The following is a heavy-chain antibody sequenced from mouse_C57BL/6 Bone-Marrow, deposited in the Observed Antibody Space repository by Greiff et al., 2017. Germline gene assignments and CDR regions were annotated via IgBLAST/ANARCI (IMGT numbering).Heavy chain of an antibody. D-gene: IGHD2-4*01. Sequence: VQLKQPGAELVKPGASVKMSCKASGYTFTSYWITWVKQRPGQGLEWIGDIYPGSGSTNYNEKFKSKATLTVDTSSSTAYMQLSSLTSEDSAVYYCARRAYDYDEVWFAYWGQGTLVTVSA. CDR1: GYTFTSYW. V-gene: IGHV1-55*01. J-gene: IGHJ3*01. CDR3: ARRAYDYDEVWFAY. CDR2: IYPGSGST.